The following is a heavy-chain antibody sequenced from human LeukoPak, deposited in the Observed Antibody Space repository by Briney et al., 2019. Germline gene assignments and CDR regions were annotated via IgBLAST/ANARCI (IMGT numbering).Heavy chain of an antibody. D-gene: IGHD3-22*01. CDR1: GYTFTGYY. V-gene: IGHV1-2*02. Sequence: ASVKVSCKASGYTFTGYYMHWVRQAPGQGLEWMGWINPNSGGTNYAQKFQGRVTMTRDTSISTAYMELSRLRSDDTAVYYCASQPYYFDSSGYYDYWGQGTLVTVSS. CDR3: ASQPYYFDSSGYYDY. CDR2: INPNSGGT. J-gene: IGHJ4*02.